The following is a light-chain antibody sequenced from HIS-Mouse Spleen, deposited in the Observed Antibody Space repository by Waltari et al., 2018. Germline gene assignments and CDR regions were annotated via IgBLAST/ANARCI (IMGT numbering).Light chain of an antibody. V-gene: IGLV2-14*01. CDR2: EVR. Sequence: QSALTQPASVSGSPGQSITISCTGTSSDVGGYNYVSWYQQHPGKAPKLMIYEVRNRPSGVSHRFSGSKSGNTASLTISGLQAEDEADYYCSSYTSSSPYVVFGGGTKLTVL. CDR3: SSYTSSSPYVV. J-gene: IGLJ2*01. CDR1: SSDVGGYNY.